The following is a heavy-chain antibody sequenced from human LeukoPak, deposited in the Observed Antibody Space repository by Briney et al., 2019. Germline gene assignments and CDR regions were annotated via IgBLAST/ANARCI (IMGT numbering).Heavy chain of an antibody. CDR3: ARDNDKVVDH. Sequence: ASVTVSCKISGYTFSNYGISWVRQAPGQGLEWMGWITAYNGNRLYAQRLQGRITLTTDTSTSTSYMELRSLEYDDTAIYYCARDNDKVVDHWGQGTLVTVSS. J-gene: IGHJ4*01. CDR2: ITAYNGNR. V-gene: IGHV1-18*01. CDR1: GYTFSNYG. D-gene: IGHD1-1*01.